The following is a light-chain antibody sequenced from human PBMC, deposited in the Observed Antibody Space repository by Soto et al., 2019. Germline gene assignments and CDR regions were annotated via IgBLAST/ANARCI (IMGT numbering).Light chain of an antibody. V-gene: IGKV1-39*01. CDR2: AAS. CDR3: QQSYGTPLT. CDR1: QSISNY. J-gene: IGKJ4*01. Sequence: DMEMTQSPSSLSASVGDRVTITCRASQSISNYLNWYQHKPGKVPKLLIYAASSLQSEVPTRFSGSGSGTDFTLNINSLQPEDFATYYCQQSYGTPLTFGGGTKIEIK.